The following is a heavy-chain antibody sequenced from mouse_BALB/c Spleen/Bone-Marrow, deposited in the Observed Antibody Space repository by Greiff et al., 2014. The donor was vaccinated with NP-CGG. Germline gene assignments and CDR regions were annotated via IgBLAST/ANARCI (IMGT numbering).Heavy chain of an antibody. Sequence: EVKLEESGGGLVKPGESLKFSCAASGITVSSYTMSWVRQTPEKRLEWVASITGGGTTYYPDSVKARFTISRDNARNILYLQVSSLRSEDTAIYYCARHYGYVDAMDYWGQGTSVTVSS. CDR2: ITGGGTT. CDR3: ARHYGYVDAMDY. J-gene: IGHJ4*01. V-gene: IGHV5-6-5*01. CDR1: GITVSSYT. D-gene: IGHD1-2*01.